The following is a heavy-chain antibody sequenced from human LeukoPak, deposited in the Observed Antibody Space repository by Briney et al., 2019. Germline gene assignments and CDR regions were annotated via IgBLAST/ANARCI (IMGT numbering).Heavy chain of an antibody. Sequence: GSLRLSCAASGFTFSSYWMSWIRQPPGKGLEWIGYIYYSGSTNYNPSLKSRVTISVDTSKNQFSLKLSSVTAADTAVYYCAREREVPYFDYWGQGTLVTVSS. V-gene: IGHV4-59*01. CDR3: AREREVPYFDY. CDR1: GFTFSSYW. D-gene: IGHD1-26*01. CDR2: IYYSGST. J-gene: IGHJ4*02.